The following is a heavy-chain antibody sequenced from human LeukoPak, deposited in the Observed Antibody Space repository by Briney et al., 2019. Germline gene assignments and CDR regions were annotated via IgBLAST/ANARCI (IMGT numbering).Heavy chain of an antibody. Sequence: GGSLRLSCAASGFTLSRYAMNWVRQAPGKGLEWVSVINGDGDTYYADSVRGRFTISRDNSKNTLFLQMNSLRAEDTAVYYCAKGPSDGFWGQGILVTVSS. J-gene: IGHJ4*02. V-gene: IGHV3-23*01. CDR1: GFTLSRYA. CDR3: AKGPSDGF. CDR2: INGDGDT. D-gene: IGHD5-24*01.